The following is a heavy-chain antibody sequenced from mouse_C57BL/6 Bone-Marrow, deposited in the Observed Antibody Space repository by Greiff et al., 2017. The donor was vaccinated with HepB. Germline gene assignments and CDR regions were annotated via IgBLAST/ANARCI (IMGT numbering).Heavy chain of an antibody. CDR2: IRSKSSNYAT. D-gene: IGHD2-3*01. CDR3: VRDDGYYYYFDY. V-gene: IGHV10-3*01. CDR1: GFTFNTYA. J-gene: IGHJ2*01. Sequence: EVQLVESGGGLVQPKGSLKLSCAASGFTFNTYAMHWVRQAPGKGLEWVARIRSKSSNYATYYADSVKDRITISRDDSQSMLYLQMNNLKTEDTAMYDCVRDDGYYYYFDYWGQGTTLTVSS.